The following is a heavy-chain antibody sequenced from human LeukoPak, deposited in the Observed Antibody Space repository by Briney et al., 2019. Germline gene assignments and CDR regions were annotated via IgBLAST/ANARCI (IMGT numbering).Heavy chain of an antibody. CDR2: IKESGDIT. Sequence: GASLRLSCAASGFTFSSYSMCWVRQAPGKGPAWVSGIKESGDITYYADSVKGRFTISRDNSKNTLYLQMNSLRAEDTAKYYCAKYCSGATCSGYWGQGTLVTVSS. D-gene: IGHD2-15*01. V-gene: IGHV3-23*01. CDR3: AKYCSGATCSGY. CDR1: GFTFSSYS. J-gene: IGHJ4*02.